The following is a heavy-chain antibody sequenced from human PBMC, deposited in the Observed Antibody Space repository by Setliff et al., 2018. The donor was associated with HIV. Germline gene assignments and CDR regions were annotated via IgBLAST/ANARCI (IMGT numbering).Heavy chain of an antibody. CDR2: ISAFNGPT. J-gene: IGHJ4*02. D-gene: IGHD3-10*01. Sequence: GASVKVSCKASGYTFTDYYIHWVRQAPGQGLEWMGWISAFNGPTNYAQKFQGRVTITPDTSTSTAYMELRSLRSDDTAVYYCAREYGAVRKYIDYWGQGTLVTVSS. CDR1: GYTFTDYY. CDR3: AREYGAVRKYIDY. V-gene: IGHV1-18*04.